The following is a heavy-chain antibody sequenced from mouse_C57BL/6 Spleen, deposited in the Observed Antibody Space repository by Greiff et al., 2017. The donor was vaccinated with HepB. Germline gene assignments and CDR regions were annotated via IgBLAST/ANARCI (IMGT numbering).Heavy chain of an antibody. CDR1: RYTFTSYW. D-gene: IGHD2-5*01. CDR3: ARGGYSNYFSYAMDY. CDR2: IDPSDSET. V-gene: IGHV1-52*01. Sequence: VQLQQPGAELVRPGSSVKLSCKASRYTFTSYWMHWVKQRPIQGLEWIGNIDPSDSETHYNQKFKDKATLTVDKSSSTAYMQLSSLTSEDSAVYYCARGGYSNYFSYAMDYWGQGTSVTVSS. J-gene: IGHJ4*01.